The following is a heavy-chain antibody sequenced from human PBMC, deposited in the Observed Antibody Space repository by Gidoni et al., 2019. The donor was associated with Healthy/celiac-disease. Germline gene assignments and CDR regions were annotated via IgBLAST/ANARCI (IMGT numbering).Heavy chain of an antibody. V-gene: IGHV2-5*01. CDR1: GFSLSTSGVG. Sequence: QITLKESGPTLVKPTQTLTLTCPFSGFSLSTSGVGVGWIRQPPGKALEWLALIYWNDDKRYSPSLKSRLTITKDTSKNQVVLTMTNMDPVDTATYYCAHQTTYYYEFDPWGQGTLVTVSS. CDR2: IYWNDDK. CDR3: AHQTTYYYEFDP. J-gene: IGHJ5*02. D-gene: IGHD3-22*01.